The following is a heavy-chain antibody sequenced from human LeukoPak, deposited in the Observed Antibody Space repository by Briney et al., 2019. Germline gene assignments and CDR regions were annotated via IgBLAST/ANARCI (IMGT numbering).Heavy chain of an antibody. CDR1: GGSISGYY. J-gene: IGHJ4*02. CDR3: ARLSSSNQSKGDY. Sequence: PSETLSLTCTVSGGSISGYYWSWIRQPPGKGLEWIGNIYYSGSTNYNPSLKSRVIISVDTSKNQFSLKLSSVTAAATAVYYCARLSSSNQSKGDYWGQGTLVTVSS. CDR2: IYYSGST. D-gene: IGHD2-2*01. V-gene: IGHV4-59*01.